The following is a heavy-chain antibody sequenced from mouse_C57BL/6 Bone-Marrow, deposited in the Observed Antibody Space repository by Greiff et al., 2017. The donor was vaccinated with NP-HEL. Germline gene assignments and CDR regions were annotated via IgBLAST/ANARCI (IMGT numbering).Heavy chain of an antibody. CDR2: IYPSDSET. Sequence: QVQLKQPGAELVRPGSSVKLSCKASGYTFTSYWMDWVKQRPGQGLEWIGNIYPSDSETHYNQKFKDKATLTVDKSSSTAYMQLSSLTSEDSAVYYCARGVTTPQGFDYWGQGTTLTVSS. CDR3: ARGVTTPQGFDY. D-gene: IGHD2-3*01. V-gene: IGHV1-61*01. CDR1: GYTFTSYW. J-gene: IGHJ2*01.